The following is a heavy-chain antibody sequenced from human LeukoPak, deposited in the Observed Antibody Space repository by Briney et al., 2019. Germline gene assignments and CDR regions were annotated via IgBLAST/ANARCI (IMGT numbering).Heavy chain of an antibody. V-gene: IGHV1-46*01. CDR1: GYTFTSYY. CDR3: ATDLGVSDS. Sequence: ASVKVSCKASGYTFTSYYMHWVRQAPGQGLEWMGIINPSGGSTSYAQKFQGRVTMTEDTSTDTAYMELSSLRSEDTAVYYCATDLGVSDSWGQGTLVTVSS. CDR2: INPSGGST. D-gene: IGHD3-22*01. J-gene: IGHJ4*02.